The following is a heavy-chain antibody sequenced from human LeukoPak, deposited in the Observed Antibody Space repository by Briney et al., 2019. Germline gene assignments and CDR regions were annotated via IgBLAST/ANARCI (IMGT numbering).Heavy chain of an antibody. CDR3: AVVGDSAEAFDY. CDR1: GYTFTTYN. Sequence: ASVKVSCKASGYTFTTYNINWVRQAPGQGLEWMGWISAYNGNTNYAQKLQGRVTMTTDTSTSTAYMELRSLRSDDTAVYYCAVVGDSAEAFDYWGQGTLVTVSS. D-gene: IGHD1-26*01. V-gene: IGHV1-18*01. J-gene: IGHJ4*02. CDR2: ISAYNGNT.